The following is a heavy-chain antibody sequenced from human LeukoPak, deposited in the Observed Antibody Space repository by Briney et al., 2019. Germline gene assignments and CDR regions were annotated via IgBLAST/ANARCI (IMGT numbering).Heavy chain of an antibody. CDR2: IKQDGSEK. D-gene: IGHD3-22*01. V-gene: IGHV3-7*01. Sequence: GGSLRLSCAASGFTFSNAWMSWVRQAPGKGLEWVANIKQDGSEKYYVDSVKGRFTISRDNAKNSLYLQMNSLRAEDTAVYYCAGEDYYDSSGYPFDYWGQGTLVTVSS. CDR1: GFTFSNAW. J-gene: IGHJ4*02. CDR3: AGEDYYDSSGYPFDY.